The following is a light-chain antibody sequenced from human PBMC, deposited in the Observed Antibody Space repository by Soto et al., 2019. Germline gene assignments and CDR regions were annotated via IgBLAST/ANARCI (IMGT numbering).Light chain of an antibody. J-gene: IGKJ5*01. CDR3: QGLNDYPIT. V-gene: IGKV1-9*01. CDR1: QGISRY. Sequence: DIQLTQSPSFLSASVGDRVTITCRASQGISRYLAWYQQKPGEAPKFLIYAASTLRGGVPSRFSGSGSGPEFTLTISSMQPEDFATYYCQGLNDYPITFGQGTRLEIK. CDR2: AAS.